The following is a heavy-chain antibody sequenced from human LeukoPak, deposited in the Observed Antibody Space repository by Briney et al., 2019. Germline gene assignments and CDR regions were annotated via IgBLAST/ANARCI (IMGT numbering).Heavy chain of an antibody. CDR2: VFYSGGT. V-gene: IGHV4-59*08. J-gene: IGHJ4*02. D-gene: IGHD4-17*01. Sequence: PSETLSLTCTVSGASISSYHWSWIRQPPGKGLEWIGYVFYSGGTNYNPSLKSRVTISIDTSKNQFSLKLSSVTAADTAVYYCARLDYGDYEVGFWGQGTLVTVSS. CDR1: GASISSYH. CDR3: ARLDYGDYEVGF.